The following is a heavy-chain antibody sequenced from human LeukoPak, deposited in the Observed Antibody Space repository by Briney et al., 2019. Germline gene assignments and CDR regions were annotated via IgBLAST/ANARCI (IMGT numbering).Heavy chain of an antibody. J-gene: IGHJ5*02. CDR1: GGTFSSYA. CDR3: AGDYDILTGPRGWFDP. CDR2: IIPIFGTA. D-gene: IGHD3-9*01. Sequence: SVKVSCKASGGTFSSYATSWVRQAPGQGLEWMGGIIPIFGTANYAQKFQGRVTITTDESTSTAYMELSSLRSEDTAVYYCAGDYDILTGPRGWFDPWGQGTLVTVSS. V-gene: IGHV1-69*05.